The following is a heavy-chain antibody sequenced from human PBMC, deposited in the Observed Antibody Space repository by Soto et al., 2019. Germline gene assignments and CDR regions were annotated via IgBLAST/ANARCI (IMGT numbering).Heavy chain of an antibody. CDR3: SRQGGLWCFDP. CDR1: GFTFSDDH. J-gene: IGHJ5*02. D-gene: IGHD2-8*01. V-gene: IGHV3-11*01. Sequence: PWESLRLTCAASGFTFSDDHMMWSRKAPRKGMGLVAYGSSRGGSIYYDDSVKGRFTSSRDNGTDSLFLQMSSLGHEDAAVDYCSRQGGLWCFDPWGQGTLVTVSS. CDR2: GSSRGGSI.